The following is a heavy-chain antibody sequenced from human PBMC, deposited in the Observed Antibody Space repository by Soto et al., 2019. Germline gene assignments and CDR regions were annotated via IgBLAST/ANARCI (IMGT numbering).Heavy chain of an antibody. CDR3: AKDSLFDWLVLGYFDY. V-gene: IGHV3-23*01. J-gene: IGHJ4*02. D-gene: IGHD3-9*01. CDR2: ISGSGGST. CDR1: GFTFSSYA. Sequence: EVQLLESGGGLVQPGGSLRLSCAASGFTFSSYAMSWVRQAPGKGLEWVSAISGSGGSTYYADSVKGRFTISRDNSKNTLYLQINSLRAEDTAVYYCAKDSLFDWLVLGYFDYWGQGTLVTVSS.